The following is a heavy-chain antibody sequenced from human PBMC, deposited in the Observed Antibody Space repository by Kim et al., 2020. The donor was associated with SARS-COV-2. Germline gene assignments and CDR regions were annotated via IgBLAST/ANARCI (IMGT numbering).Heavy chain of an antibody. D-gene: IGHD2-15*01. J-gene: IGHJ5*02. Sequence: SETLSLTCAVYGGSFSGYYWSWIRQPPVKGLEWIGEINHSGSTNYNPSLKSRVTISVDTSKNQFSLKLSSVTAADTAVYYCARGLGFVSANWFDPWGQGTLVTVSS. CDR3: ARGLGFVSANWFDP. V-gene: IGHV4-34*01. CDR1: GGSFSGYY. CDR2: INHSGST.